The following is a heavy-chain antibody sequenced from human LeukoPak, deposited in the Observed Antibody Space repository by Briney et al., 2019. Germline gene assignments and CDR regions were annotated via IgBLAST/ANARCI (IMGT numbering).Heavy chain of an antibody. V-gene: IGHV3-30*18. D-gene: IGHD3-10*01. Sequence: GGSLRLSCAASGFTFSSYGMHWVRQAPGKGLEWVAVISYDGSNKYYADSVKGRFTISRDNSKNTLYLQMNSVRAEATAVYYCAKGLYGSGSYPYYFDYWGQGTLVTVSS. J-gene: IGHJ4*02. CDR2: ISYDGSNK. CDR1: GFTFSSYG. CDR3: AKGLYGSGSYPYYFDY.